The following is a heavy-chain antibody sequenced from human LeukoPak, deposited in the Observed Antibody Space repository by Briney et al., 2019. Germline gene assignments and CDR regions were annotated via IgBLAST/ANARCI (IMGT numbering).Heavy chain of an antibody. CDR3: ARGQGYFQH. J-gene: IGHJ1*01. CDR1: GGSISSGGYY. Sequence: SATLSLTCTVSGGSISSGGYYWSCLRQHPGMGLEWIGYMYYSGSTYYNPSLKSRVTIPVDTSKNQFSLKLSSVTAADTAVYYCARGQGYFQHWGQGTLVTVSS. CDR2: MYYSGST. V-gene: IGHV4-31*03.